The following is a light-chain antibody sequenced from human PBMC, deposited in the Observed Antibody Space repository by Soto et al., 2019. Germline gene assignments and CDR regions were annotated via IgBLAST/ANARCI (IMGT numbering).Light chain of an antibody. J-gene: IGKJ1*01. CDR2: DAS. CDR1: QSVNNY. V-gene: IGKV3-11*01. CDR3: QQYGSSGT. Sequence: EIVLTQSPASVSLSPGDRATLSCRASQSVNNYVAWYQQKPGQAPRLLIYDASKRATGIPARFSGSGSGTDFTLTISRLEPEDFAVYYCQQYGSSGTFGQGTKVDIK.